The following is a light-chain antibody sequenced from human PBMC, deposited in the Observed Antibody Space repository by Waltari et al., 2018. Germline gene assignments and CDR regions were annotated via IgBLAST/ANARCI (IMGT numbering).Light chain of an antibody. CDR3: SSYTNYATVI. CDR1: SSDVGYYNY. V-gene: IGLV2-14*01. CDR2: DVN. J-gene: IGLJ2*01. Sequence: QSALTQPASVSGSPGQSITISCTGTSSDVGYYNYFSWYQQNPGKAPKLMISDVNKRPSGVSNRFSGSKSGNTASLTISGLQAEDEADYYCSSYTNYATVIFGGGTKLTVL.